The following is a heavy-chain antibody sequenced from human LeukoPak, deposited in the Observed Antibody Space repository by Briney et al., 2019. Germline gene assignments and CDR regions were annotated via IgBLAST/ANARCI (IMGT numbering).Heavy chain of an antibody. Sequence: PSETLSLTCAVYGGSFSGYYWSWIRQPPGKGMEWIGEINHSGSTNYNPSLKSRVTISVDTSKNQFSLKLSSVTAADTAVYYCARADYYYDSSGYYAHDYWGQGTLVTVSS. V-gene: IGHV4-34*01. D-gene: IGHD3-22*01. J-gene: IGHJ4*02. CDR3: ARADYYYDSSGYYAHDY. CDR1: GGSFSGYY. CDR2: INHSGST.